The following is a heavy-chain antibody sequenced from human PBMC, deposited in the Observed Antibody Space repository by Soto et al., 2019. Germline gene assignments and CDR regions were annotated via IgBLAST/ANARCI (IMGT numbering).Heavy chain of an antibody. D-gene: IGHD4-17*01. CDR3: ARGGDYRFDY. CDR1: GASISTRYW. Sequence: QVQLQESGPGLVKPSGTLSLTCAVSGASISTRYWWSWVRQPPGKGLEWIGEIYHSGSINYTPSRTSRVTISLDKSKNQFSLKLSSGTAADTAGYYCARGGDYRFDYWGQGTLVTVSS. J-gene: IGHJ4*02. V-gene: IGHV4-4*02. CDR2: IYHSGSI.